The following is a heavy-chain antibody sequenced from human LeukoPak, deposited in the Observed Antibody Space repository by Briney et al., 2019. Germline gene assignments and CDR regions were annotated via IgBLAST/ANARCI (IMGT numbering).Heavy chain of an antibody. V-gene: IGHV1-8*03. D-gene: IGHD6-13*01. Sequence: ASVKVSCKASGYTFTSYDINWVRQATGQGLEWMGWMNPNSGNTGYAQKFQGRVTITRNTSISTAYMELSSLRSEDTAVYYCARLAYSSSWSSAWGWAYYYYYMDVWGKGTTVTVSS. CDR1: GYTFTSYD. J-gene: IGHJ6*03. CDR2: MNPNSGNT. CDR3: ARLAYSSSWSSAWGWAYYYYYMDV.